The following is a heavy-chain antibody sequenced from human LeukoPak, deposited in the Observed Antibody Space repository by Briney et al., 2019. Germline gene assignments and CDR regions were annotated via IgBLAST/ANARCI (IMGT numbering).Heavy chain of an antibody. V-gene: IGHV4-34*01. Sequence: SETLSLTCAVYIDSFSNYHWNWIRQTPAKGLEWIGEVNDSGSTNNSPSLRSRVILSVDTSKNQFSLKLISVTVADTAMYYCARGQGATVPQVGKNWFDPWGQGTRVTVSS. J-gene: IGHJ5*02. CDR1: IDSFSNYH. D-gene: IGHD1-26*01. CDR3: ARGQGATVPQVGKNWFDP. CDR2: VNDSGST.